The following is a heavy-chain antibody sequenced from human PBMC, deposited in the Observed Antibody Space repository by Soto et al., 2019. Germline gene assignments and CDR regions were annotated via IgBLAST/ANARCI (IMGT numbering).Heavy chain of an antibody. CDR2: IYYSGTI. J-gene: IGHJ3*01. Sequence: QVQLQESGPGLVKPSETLSLTCTVSGDSISGSYWSWIRQTPGKGLEWIGYIYYSGTINYNPSLESRVTISIDTSKNQFSLRLASVTAADTAVYFCAKSVVHQWLVHDALDVWGQGTMVTVSS. D-gene: IGHD6-19*01. CDR1: GDSISGSY. CDR3: AKSVVHQWLVHDALDV. V-gene: IGHV4-59*01.